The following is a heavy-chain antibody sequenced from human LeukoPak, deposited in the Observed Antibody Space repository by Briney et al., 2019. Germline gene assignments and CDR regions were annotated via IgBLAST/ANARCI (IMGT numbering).Heavy chain of an antibody. J-gene: IGHJ4*02. Sequence: SETLSLTCTVSGGSISSYYWSWIRQPAGKGLEWIGRIYTSGSTNYNPSLKSRVTMSVDTSKNQFSLKLSSVTAADTAVYYCARETTIFGVVSYYFDHWGQGTLVTVSS. D-gene: IGHD3-3*01. CDR1: GGSISSYY. CDR3: ARETTIFGVVSYYFDH. CDR2: IYTSGST. V-gene: IGHV4-4*07.